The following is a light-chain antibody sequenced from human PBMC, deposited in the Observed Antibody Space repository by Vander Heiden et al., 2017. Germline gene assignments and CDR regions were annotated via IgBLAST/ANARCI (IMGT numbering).Light chain of an antibody. V-gene: IGKV3-11*01. CDR3: QQRSNWWT. Sequence: EIVLTPSPATPSLSPGERATLPCRASQSVSSYLAWNQQKPGQAPSLLIYDASNRDTGIQARFSGSGSGTDFTLTISSLEPEDFAVYYGQQRSNWWTFGQGTKVEIK. CDR2: DAS. J-gene: IGKJ1*01. CDR1: QSVSSY.